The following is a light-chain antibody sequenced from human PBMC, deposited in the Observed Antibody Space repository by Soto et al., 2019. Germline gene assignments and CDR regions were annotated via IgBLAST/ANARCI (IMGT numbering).Light chain of an antibody. V-gene: IGLV2-23*01. CDR3: CSYAGSSTLV. CDR2: EGS. CDR1: SSDVGSYNL. Sequence: QSALTQPASVSGSPGPSITISCTGTSSDVGSYNLVSWYKQHPGKAPKLMIYEGSKRPSGVSNRFSGSKSGNTASLTISGLQAEDEADYYCCSYAGSSTLVFGVGTKLTVL. J-gene: IGLJ3*02.